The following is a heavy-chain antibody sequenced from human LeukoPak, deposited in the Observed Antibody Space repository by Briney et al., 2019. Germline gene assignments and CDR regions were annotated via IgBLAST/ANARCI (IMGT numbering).Heavy chain of an antibody. Sequence: ASVKVSCKASGGTFSSYAISWVRQAPGQRLEWMGWITTVNGNTKYSQTFQDRVMITRDTSASTAFLELSGLRSGDTAVYYCAKVDGNNNFDYWGQGTLVTVSS. CDR1: GGTFSSYA. CDR3: AKVDGNNNFDY. D-gene: IGHD5-24*01. CDR2: ITTVNGNT. J-gene: IGHJ4*02. V-gene: IGHV1-3*04.